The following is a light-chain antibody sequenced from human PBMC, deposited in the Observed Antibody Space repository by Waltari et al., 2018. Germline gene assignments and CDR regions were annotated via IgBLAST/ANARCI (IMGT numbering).Light chain of an antibody. CDR3: QVWDGTTGV. J-gene: IGLJ1*01. V-gene: IGLV3-1*01. CDR2: RDT. Sequence: SYELTQPPSVSVSPGQTASITCSGDQLGDKYACWYQQKPGQSPVLVIYRDTKRPSGIPERFSGANSGNTATLTIIGTQAMDEADYYCQVWDGTTGVFGTGTKVTVL. CDR1: QLGDKY.